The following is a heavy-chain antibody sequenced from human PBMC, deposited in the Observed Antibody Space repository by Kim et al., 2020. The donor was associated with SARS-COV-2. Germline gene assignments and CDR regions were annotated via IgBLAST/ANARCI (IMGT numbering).Heavy chain of an antibody. CDR1: GFAFSSQA. V-gene: IGHV3-23*01. Sequence: GGSLRLSCAASGFAFSSQAMSWVRQAPGKGLEWVSTITGSSASTYYADSVKGRFTISRDNSKNTLYLQMNSLRAEDTAVYYCAKQRGAFDIWGQGTMVTV. D-gene: IGHD3-10*01. CDR3: AKQRGAFDI. CDR2: ITGSSAST. J-gene: IGHJ3*02.